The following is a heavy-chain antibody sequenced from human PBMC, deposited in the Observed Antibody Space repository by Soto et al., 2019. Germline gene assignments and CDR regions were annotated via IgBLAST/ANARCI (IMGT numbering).Heavy chain of an antibody. CDR1: GYTFTSYG. CDR2: ISAYNGNT. Sequence: QVQLVQSGAEVKKPGASVKVSCKASGYTFTSYGISWVRQAPGQGLEWMGWISAYNGNTNYAQKLQGRVTMTTDTSTSTAYMELRSLRSDDTDVYYCARDSNYYDSSGHYGMDVWGQGTTVTVSS. D-gene: IGHD3-22*01. V-gene: IGHV1-18*01. J-gene: IGHJ6*02. CDR3: ARDSNYYDSSGHYGMDV.